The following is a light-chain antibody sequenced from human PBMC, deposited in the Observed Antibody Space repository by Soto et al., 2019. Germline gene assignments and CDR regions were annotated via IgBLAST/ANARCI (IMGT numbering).Light chain of an antibody. CDR2: GAS. CDR3: QQANSFPIT. CDR1: QCISTW. V-gene: IGKV1-12*01. J-gene: IGKJ5*01. Sequence: EIQMTHSPSSVSASVGDRFTITCRASQCISTWLAWYQQKAGKAPNLLIYGASNLHSGVPSRFSGSGSGTNFTLTISSLQPEDFATYYCQQANSFPITFGQGTRLEIK.